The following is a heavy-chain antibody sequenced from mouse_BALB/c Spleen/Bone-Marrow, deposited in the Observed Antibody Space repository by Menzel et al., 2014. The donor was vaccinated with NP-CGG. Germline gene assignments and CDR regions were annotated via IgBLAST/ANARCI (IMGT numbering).Heavy chain of an antibody. V-gene: IGHV1S127*01. Sequence: QVQLQRSGVELVKPGASVKMSCKASGYTFTSYWMHWVKQRPGQGLEWIGTIDPSDSYTIYNQKFKGKATLTVDTSSSAAHMQLSCQTSEVSALYCCTRSKSPYAMDYCRQGTSVTVSS. CDR3: TRSKSPYAMDY. CDR1: GYTFTSYW. CDR2: IDPSDSYT. D-gene: IGHD6-2*01. J-gene: IGHJ4*01.